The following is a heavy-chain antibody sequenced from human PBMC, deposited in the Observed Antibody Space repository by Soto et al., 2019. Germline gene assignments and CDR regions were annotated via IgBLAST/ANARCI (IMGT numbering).Heavy chain of an antibody. CDR3: AKIPPRTTATAYHFDY. CDR2: IIPIFDTA. V-gene: IGHV1-69*12. D-gene: IGHD2-21*01. Sequence: QVQLVQSGAEVKKPGSSVKVSCKASGASFSNYGIRWVRQAPGQGLEWLGGIIPIFDTANYAQKFQGRVTMTADQSKNTAYMELSSLRAEDTAVYYCAKIPPRTTATAYHFDYWGQGTLVNVSS. CDR1: GASFSNYG. J-gene: IGHJ4*02.